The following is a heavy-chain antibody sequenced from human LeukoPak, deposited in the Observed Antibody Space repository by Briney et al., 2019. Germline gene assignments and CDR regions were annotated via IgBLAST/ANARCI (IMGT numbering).Heavy chain of an antibody. D-gene: IGHD2-2*01. CDR1: GGTFSSHT. Sequence: GASVKVSCKASGGTFSSHTISWVRQAPGQGLEWMGRIIPILGIANYAQKFQGRVTITADKSTSTAYMELSSLRSEDTAVYYCARDRGYCSSTSCYYCYYYGMDVWGQGTTVTVSS. CDR2: IIPILGIA. CDR3: ARDRGYCSSTSCYYCYYYGMDV. J-gene: IGHJ6*02. V-gene: IGHV1-69*04.